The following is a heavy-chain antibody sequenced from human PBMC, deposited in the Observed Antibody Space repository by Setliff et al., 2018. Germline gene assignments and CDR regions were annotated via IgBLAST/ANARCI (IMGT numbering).Heavy chain of an antibody. J-gene: IGHJ4*02. Sequence: SETLSLTCTVSGYSISSGYIWGWIRQPPGKGLEWVGNIGHTGSINYNPSLKSRLTISRDTSKNQVSLKLNSVTATDTAVYYCARDLGHDGDSDYWGQGILVTRLL. V-gene: IGHV4-38-2*02. D-gene: IGHD2-21*02. CDR1: GYSISSGYI. CDR3: ARDLGHDGDSDY. CDR2: IGHTGSI.